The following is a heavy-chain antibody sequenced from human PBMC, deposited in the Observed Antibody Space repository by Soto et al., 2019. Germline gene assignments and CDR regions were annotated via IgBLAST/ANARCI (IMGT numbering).Heavy chain of an antibody. D-gene: IGHD3-10*01. Sequence: GGSLRLSCAASGFSFSRFAIHWVRQAPGKGLEWVAVISKDGSVYYADSVKGRFTISRDNSKSSLFLQVNSLTSEDTAVYHCARSRSGAVPDSLGFWGQGTLVTVSS. CDR2: ISKDGSV. J-gene: IGHJ4*02. CDR3: ARSRSGAVPDSLGF. CDR1: GFSFSRFA. V-gene: IGHV3-30-3*01.